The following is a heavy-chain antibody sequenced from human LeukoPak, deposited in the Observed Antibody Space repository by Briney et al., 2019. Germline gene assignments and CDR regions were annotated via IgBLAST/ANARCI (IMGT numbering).Heavy chain of an antibody. CDR1: GFTFSTYA. D-gene: IGHD4-23*01. CDR3: AKHVYGGNLLPET. J-gene: IGHJ4*02. Sequence: GGSLRLSCAASGFTFSTYAMSWVRQAPGGGLEWVSTLSGSGGNTNYADSVKGRFTISRNNSKNTLYLQMNSLSAEDTAIYYCAKHVYGGNLLPETWGQGTLVTVSS. V-gene: IGHV3-23*01. CDR2: LSGSGGNT.